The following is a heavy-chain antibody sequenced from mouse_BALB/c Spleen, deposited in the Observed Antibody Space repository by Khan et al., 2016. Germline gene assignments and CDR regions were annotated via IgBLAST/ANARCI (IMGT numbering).Heavy chain of an antibody. D-gene: IGHD1-1*01. CDR1: GFDFSRYW. CDR2: INPDSSTI. J-gene: IGHJ3*01. CDR3: ARRVSYSGFAY. Sequence: EVKLLESGGGLVQPGGSLKLSCAASGFDFSRYWMSWVRQAPGKGLEWIGEINPDSSTINYTPSLRDKFIISRDTAKKTMYLQMSKVRSGDTALYYCARRVSYSGFAYWGQGTLVTVSA. V-gene: IGHV4-1*02.